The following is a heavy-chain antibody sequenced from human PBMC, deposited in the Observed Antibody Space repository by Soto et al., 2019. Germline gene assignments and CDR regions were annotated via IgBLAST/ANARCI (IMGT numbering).Heavy chain of an antibody. CDR1: GFTFSSHV. D-gene: IGHD3-10*01. Sequence: EVQLLESGGGLVQPGGSLRLSCAASGFTFSSHVMSWVRQAPGKGLEWVSGISTGGGSTDYADSGKGRFTLTRDTSKNTLHLQMKSLRAEDTAVYYCARSREIIASAGSFDNGGQGTLDTVPP. V-gene: IGHV3-23*01. J-gene: IGHJ4*02. CDR3: ARSREIIASAGSFDN. CDR2: ISTGGGST.